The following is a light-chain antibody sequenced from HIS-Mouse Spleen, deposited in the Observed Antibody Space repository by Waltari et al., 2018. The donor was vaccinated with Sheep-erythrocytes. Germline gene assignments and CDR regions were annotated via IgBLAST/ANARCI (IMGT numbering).Light chain of an antibody. Sequence: QSALTQPRSVSGSPGQSVTIPCTGTSSDGGGYNYVSWYQQHPGKAPKLMINDVNKRPSVVPDRFSGSKSGNTASLTISGLQAENEADYYCCSYAGSYNHVFATGTKVTVL. J-gene: IGLJ1*01. CDR1: SSDGGGYNY. CDR3: CSYAGSYNHV. V-gene: IGLV2-11*01. CDR2: DVN.